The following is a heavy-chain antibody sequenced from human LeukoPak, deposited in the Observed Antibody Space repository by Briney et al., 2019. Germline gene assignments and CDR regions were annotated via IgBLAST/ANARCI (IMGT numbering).Heavy chain of an antibody. D-gene: IGHD3/OR15-3a*01. Sequence: GGSLRLSCAVSGFTVSSNYMSWARQAPGKELEWVSVIYSGGSTHYADSVKGRFTISRGDSKNTLFLQMNSLRAEDTAVYYCARADGTGGPYDYWGQGTLVTVSS. CDR2: IYSGGST. CDR3: ARADGTGGPYDY. J-gene: IGHJ4*02. V-gene: IGHV3-53*01. CDR1: GFTVSSNY.